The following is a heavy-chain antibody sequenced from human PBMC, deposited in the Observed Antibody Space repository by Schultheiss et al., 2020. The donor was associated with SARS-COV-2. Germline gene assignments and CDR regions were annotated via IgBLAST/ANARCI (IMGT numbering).Heavy chain of an antibody. J-gene: IGHJ2*01. V-gene: IGHV3-13*01. D-gene: IGHD6-13*01. CDR1: GFTFSSYD. CDR2: IGTAGDT. Sequence: GESLKIPCAASGFTFSSYDMHWVRQATGKGLEWVSAIGTAGDTYYPGSVKGRFTISRENAKNSLYLQMNSLRAGDTAVYYCARSSSQESYWYFDLWGRGTLVTVSS. CDR3: ARSSSQESYWYFDL.